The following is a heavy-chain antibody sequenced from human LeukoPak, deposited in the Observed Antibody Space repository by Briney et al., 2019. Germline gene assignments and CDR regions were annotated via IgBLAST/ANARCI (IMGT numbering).Heavy chain of an antibody. CDR3: ARQGGRRTQQLHYYMDV. CDR1: GGSISSSSYY. J-gene: IGHJ6*03. D-gene: IGHD6-13*01. CDR2: IYYSGST. Sequence: SETLSLTCTVSGGSISSSSYYWGWIRQPPGKGLEWIGSIYYSGSTYYNPSLKSRVTISVDTSKNQFSLKLSSVTAADTAVYYCARQGGRRTQQLHYYMDVWGKGTTVTVSS. V-gene: IGHV4-39*01.